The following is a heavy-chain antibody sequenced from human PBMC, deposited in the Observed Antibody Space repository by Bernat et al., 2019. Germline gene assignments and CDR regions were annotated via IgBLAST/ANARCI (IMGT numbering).Heavy chain of an antibody. D-gene: IGHD6-13*01. V-gene: IGHV3-23*01. CDR2: ITDRGVGS. J-gene: IGHJ4*02. CDR1: GFTFSTYA. CDR3: AKGLASSWPGSDC. Sequence: EVQLLESGGGLVQPGGSLRLFCTASGFTFSTYAMTWVRQAPGKGLEWVSTITDRGVGSYYADSVKGRFTITRDNSKNTLYLQMNSLRAEDTALYYCAKGLASSWPGSDCWGQGTLVTVSS.